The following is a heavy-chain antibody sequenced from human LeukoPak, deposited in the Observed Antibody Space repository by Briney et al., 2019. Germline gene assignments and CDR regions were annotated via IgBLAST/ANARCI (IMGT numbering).Heavy chain of an antibody. Sequence: GGSLRLSCAASGFTFDDYGMSWVRQAPGKGLEWVSVVFDVGNTYYADSVKDRFTISRDNSKNTLYLQMNSLRVEDTAVYYCTRDAPAGGKLDSWGQGTLVTVSS. D-gene: IGHD4-23*01. J-gene: IGHJ4*02. CDR2: VFDVGNT. CDR1: GFTFDDYG. CDR3: TRDAPAGGKLDS. V-gene: IGHV3-66*01.